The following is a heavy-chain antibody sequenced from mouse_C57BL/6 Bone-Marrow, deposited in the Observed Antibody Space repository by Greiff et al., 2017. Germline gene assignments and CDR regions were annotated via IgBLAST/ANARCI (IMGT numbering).Heavy chain of an antibody. CDR1: GFNIKDDY. CDR3: TTDYGSLYWYFDV. J-gene: IGHJ1*03. Sequence: EVKVEESGAELVRPGASVKLSCTASGFNIKDDYMHWVKQRPEQGLEWIGWIDPENGDTEYASKFQGKATITADTSSNTAYLQLSSLTSEDTSVYYCTTDYGSLYWYFDVWGTGTTVTVSS. V-gene: IGHV14-4*01. CDR2: IDPENGDT. D-gene: IGHD1-1*01.